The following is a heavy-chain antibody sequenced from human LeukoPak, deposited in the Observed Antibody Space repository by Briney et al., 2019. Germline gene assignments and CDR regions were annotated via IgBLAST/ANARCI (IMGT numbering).Heavy chain of an antibody. Sequence: PSETLSLTCTVSGGSISSYYWTWIRQPPGKGLEWIGYIHYTGSTNYNPSLKSRVTISVDTSKNQFSLKLSSVTAADTAVYYCATAMVGSFPYYYYGMDVWGQGTTVTVSS. CDR3: ATAMVGSFPYYYYGMDV. D-gene: IGHD1-26*01. V-gene: IGHV4-59*01. CDR1: GGSISSYY. J-gene: IGHJ6*02. CDR2: IHYTGST.